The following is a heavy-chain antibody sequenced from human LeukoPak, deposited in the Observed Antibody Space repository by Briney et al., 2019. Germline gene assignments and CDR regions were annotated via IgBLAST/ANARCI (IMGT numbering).Heavy chain of an antibody. CDR3: AKIVAYYDFWSGERHAFDI. Sequence: GGSLRLSCAASGFTFSSYGMHWVRQAPGKGLEWVAFIRYDGSNKYYADSVKGRFTISRDNSKNTLYLQMNSLRAEDTAVYYCAKIVAYYDFWSGERHAFDIWGQGTMVTVSS. V-gene: IGHV3-30*02. CDR1: GFTFSSYG. J-gene: IGHJ3*02. D-gene: IGHD3-3*01. CDR2: IRYDGSNK.